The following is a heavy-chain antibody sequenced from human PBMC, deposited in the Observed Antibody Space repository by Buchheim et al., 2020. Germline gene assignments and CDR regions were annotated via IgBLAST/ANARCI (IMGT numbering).Heavy chain of an antibody. Sequence: QVQLVESGGGVVQPGRSLRLSCAASAFTFSSYGMHWVRQAPGKGLEWVAVISYDGSNKYYADSVKGRFTISRDNSKNTLNLQMNSLRAEDTAMYYCAKDYGDGYNGRFDYWGQGTL. CDR2: ISYDGSNK. J-gene: IGHJ4*02. V-gene: IGHV3-30*18. CDR3: AKDYGDGYNGRFDY. D-gene: IGHD5-24*01. CDR1: AFTFSSYG.